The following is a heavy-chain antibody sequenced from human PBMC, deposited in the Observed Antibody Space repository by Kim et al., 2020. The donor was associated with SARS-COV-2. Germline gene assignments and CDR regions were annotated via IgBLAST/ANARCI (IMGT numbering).Heavy chain of an antibody. Sequence: SETLSLTCTVSGGSINRYFWSWIRQPPGKGLEWIGYIYSSGSTEYSPSLKSRVALSVDTSKNQFSLKLYSVTATDTAVYYCARGWDYRSGSRFDYWGRGTLVTVSP. J-gene: IGHJ4*02. CDR1: GGSINRYF. CDR2: IYSSGST. D-gene: IGHD3-10*01. V-gene: IGHV4-59*08. CDR3: ARGWDYRSGSRFDY.